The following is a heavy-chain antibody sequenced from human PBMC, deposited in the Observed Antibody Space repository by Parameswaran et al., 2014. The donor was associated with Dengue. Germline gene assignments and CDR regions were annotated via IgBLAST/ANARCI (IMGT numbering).Heavy chain of an antibody. CDR3: ARDYDYYFDY. Sequence: AGGSLRLSCTVSGYSISSGYYWGWIRQPPGKGLEWIGSIYHSGSTYYNPSLKSRVTISVDTSKNQFSLKLSSVTAADTAVYYCARDYDYYFDYWGQGTLVTVSS. CDR2: IYHSGST. V-gene: IGHV4-38-2*02. J-gene: IGHJ4*02. D-gene: IGHD3-22*01. CDR1: GYSISSGYY.